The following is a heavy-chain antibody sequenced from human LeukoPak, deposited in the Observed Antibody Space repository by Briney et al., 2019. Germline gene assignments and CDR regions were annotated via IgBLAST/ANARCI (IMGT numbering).Heavy chain of an antibody. CDR3: ARDYYYDSSGYPNFDY. CDR2: ISSSGSTI. CDR1: GFTFSSYE. D-gene: IGHD3-22*01. J-gene: IGHJ4*02. V-gene: IGHV3-48*03. Sequence: GGSLRLSCAASGFTFSSYEMNWVRQAPGKGLEWVSYISSSGSTIYYADSVKGRFTISRDNAKNSLYLQMNSLRAEDTAVYYCARDYYYDSSGYPNFDYWGQGTLVTVSS.